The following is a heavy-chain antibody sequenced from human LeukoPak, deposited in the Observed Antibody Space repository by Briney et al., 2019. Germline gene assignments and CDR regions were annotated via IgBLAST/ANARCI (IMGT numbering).Heavy chain of an antibody. V-gene: IGHV1-24*01. Sequence: ASVTVSCKVSGYTLTELSMHWVRQAPGKGLEWMGGSDPENGETIYAQKFQGRITMTEDTSTDTAYMELSSLRSEDTAVYYCATGPRTTVTVEGYYYYYGMDVWGQGTTVTVSS. CDR2: SDPENGET. J-gene: IGHJ6*02. D-gene: IGHD4-17*01. CDR3: ATGPRTTVTVEGYYYYYGMDV. CDR1: GYTLTELS.